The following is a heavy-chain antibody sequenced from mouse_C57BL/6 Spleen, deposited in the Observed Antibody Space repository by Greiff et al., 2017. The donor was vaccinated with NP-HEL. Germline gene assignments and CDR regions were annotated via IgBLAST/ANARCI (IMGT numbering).Heavy chain of an antibody. V-gene: IGHV3-6*01. J-gene: IGHJ1*03. CDR1: GYSITSGYY. CDR3: ARGGRGYFDV. CDR2: ISYDGSN. D-gene: IGHD3-3*01. Sequence: VQLKQSGPGLVKPSQSLSLTCSVTGYSITSGYYWNWIRQFPGNKLEWMGYISYDGSNNYNPSLKNRISITRDTSKNQFFLKLNSVTTEDTATYYCARGGRGYFDVWGTGTTVTVSS.